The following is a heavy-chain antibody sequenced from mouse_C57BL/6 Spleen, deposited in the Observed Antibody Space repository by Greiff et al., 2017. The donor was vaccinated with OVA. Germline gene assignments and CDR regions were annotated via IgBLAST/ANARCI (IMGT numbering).Heavy chain of an antibody. J-gene: IGHJ2*01. CDR1: GYSITSGYY. CDR3: ARGERDFDY. Sequence: ESGPGLVKPSQSLSLTCSVTGYSITSGYYWNWIRQFPGNKLEWMGYISYDGSNNYNPSLKNRISITRDTSKNQFFLKLNSVTTEDTATYYCARGERDFDYWGQGTTLTVSS. CDR2: ISYDGSN. V-gene: IGHV3-6*01.